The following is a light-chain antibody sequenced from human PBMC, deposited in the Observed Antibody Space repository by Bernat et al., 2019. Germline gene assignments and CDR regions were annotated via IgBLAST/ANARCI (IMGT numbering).Light chain of an antibody. CDR2: AAS. J-gene: IGKJ3*01. CDR1: QSISSY. Sequence: DIQMTQSPSSLSASVGDRVTITCRASQSISSYLNWYQQKPGKAPKLLIYAASSLQSGVPSRFSGSGAGTDFTLTISSLQPEDFATYYCQQSYSTPFTFGPVTKVDIQ. CDR3: QQSYSTPFT. V-gene: IGKV1-39*01.